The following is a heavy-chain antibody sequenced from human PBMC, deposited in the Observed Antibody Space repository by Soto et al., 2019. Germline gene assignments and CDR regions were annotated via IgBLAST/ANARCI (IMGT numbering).Heavy chain of an antibody. CDR2: IYHSGST. Sequence: SETLSLTCALSGRSISSSNWWSLVRQPPGKGLEWIGEIYHSGSTNYNPSLKSRVTISVDKSKNQFSLKLSSVTAADTAVYYCARYSISGSWSKFDYWGQGTRVT. CDR1: GRSISSSNW. CDR3: ARYSISGSWSKFDY. J-gene: IGHJ4*02. V-gene: IGHV4-4*02. D-gene: IGHD6-13*01.